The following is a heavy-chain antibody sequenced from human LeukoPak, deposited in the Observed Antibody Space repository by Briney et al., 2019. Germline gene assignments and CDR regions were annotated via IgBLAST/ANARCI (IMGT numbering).Heavy chain of an antibody. CDR2: IDPSDSYT. J-gene: IGHJ6*04. CDR3: ARSGTYNQNAAYGMDV. CDR1: GYSFTSYW. Sequence: GESLKISCKGSGYSFTSYWISWVRQMPGKGLEWMGRIDPSDSYTNYSPSFQGHVTISADKSISTAYLQWSSLKASDTAMYYCARSGTYNQNAAYGMDVWGKGTTVTVSS. V-gene: IGHV5-10-1*01. D-gene: IGHD1-1*01.